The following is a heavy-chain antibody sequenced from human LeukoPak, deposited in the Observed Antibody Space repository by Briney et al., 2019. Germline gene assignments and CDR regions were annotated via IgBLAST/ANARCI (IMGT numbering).Heavy chain of an antibody. CDR2: LSSSSTYV. V-gene: IGHV3-21*01. CDR3: ARVRCSGGGCFYNFDY. CDR1: GFTFSAYA. J-gene: IGHJ4*02. Sequence: GGSLRFSCEASGFTFSAYAMTWVRQAPGKGLEWVSSLSSSSTYVYYADSVKGRFTISRDNAKNSLCLQMNSLRAEDTAVYYCARVRCSGGGCFYNFDYWGQGSLVTVSS. D-gene: IGHD2-15*01.